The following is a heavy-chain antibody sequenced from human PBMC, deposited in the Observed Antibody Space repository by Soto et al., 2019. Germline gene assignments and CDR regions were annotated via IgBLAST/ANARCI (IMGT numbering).Heavy chain of an antibody. Sequence: QVRLVQSGAEVKKPGSSVKVSCKASGGTFSSFAISWVRQAPGQGLEWMGGIIPIFGTTNYAQKFQGRVTITADESTSTAYMEGTTLRSEDTAVYYCARDRDHTYDYWGQGTLVTVSS. CDR1: GGTFSSFA. CDR2: IIPIFGTT. CDR3: ARDRDHTYDY. J-gene: IGHJ4*02. V-gene: IGHV1-69*01.